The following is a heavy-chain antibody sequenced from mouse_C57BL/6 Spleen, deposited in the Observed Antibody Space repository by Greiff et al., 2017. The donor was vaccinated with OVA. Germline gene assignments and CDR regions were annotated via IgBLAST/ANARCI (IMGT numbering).Heavy chain of an antibody. V-gene: IGHV1-76*01. Sequence: QVQLQQSGAELVRPGASVKLSCKASGYTFTDYYINWVKQRPGQGLEWIARIYPGSGNTYYNEKFKGKATLTAEKSSSTAYMQLSSLTSEDSAVYFCARDSSGLWFAYWGQGTLVTVSA. CDR3: ARDSSGLWFAY. CDR1: GYTFTDYY. CDR2: IYPGSGNT. J-gene: IGHJ3*01. D-gene: IGHD3-2*02.